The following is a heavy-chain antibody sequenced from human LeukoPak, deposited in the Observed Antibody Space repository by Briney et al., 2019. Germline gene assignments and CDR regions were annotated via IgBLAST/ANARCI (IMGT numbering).Heavy chain of an antibody. J-gene: IGHJ5*02. CDR3: ARADSSGSFRNWLDP. V-gene: IGHV4-59*01. CDR2: IYYSGST. Sequence: SETLSLTCTVSGGSISTYYWNWIRQPPGKGLEWIGNIYYSGSTNYNPSLQSRVIISLDTSKNRFSLNLSSVTAADTAVYFCARADSSGSFRNWLDPWGQGTLVTVSS. D-gene: IGHD1-26*01. CDR1: GGSISTYY.